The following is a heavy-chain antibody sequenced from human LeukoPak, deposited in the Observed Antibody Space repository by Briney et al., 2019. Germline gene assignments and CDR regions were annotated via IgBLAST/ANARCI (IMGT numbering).Heavy chain of an antibody. J-gene: IGHJ4*02. V-gene: IGHV3-48*03. CDR1: GFTFSNYE. Sequence: GGSLRLSCAASGFTFSNYELNWVRQAPGKGLEWVSYISSSGRNIYYADSVNGRFTISRDNAKNSLYLQMNSLRAEDAAVYYCARDLVQLWSKDYWGQGTLVTVSS. CDR2: ISSSGRNI. CDR3: ARDLVQLWSKDY. D-gene: IGHD5-18*01.